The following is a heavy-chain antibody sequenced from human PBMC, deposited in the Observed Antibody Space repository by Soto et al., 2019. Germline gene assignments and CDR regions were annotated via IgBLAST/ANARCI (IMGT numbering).Heavy chain of an antibody. Sequence: GASVKVSCKASGYTFTYYAMHWVRQAPGQRLEWTGWINAGNGNTQYSQTFQGRLTITGDTSANTAYMELSSLISADTAVYYCARRMDAFDIWGQGTMVTVSS. CDR2: INAGNGNT. V-gene: IGHV1-3*01. CDR3: ARRMDAFDI. CDR1: GYTFTYYA. J-gene: IGHJ3*02.